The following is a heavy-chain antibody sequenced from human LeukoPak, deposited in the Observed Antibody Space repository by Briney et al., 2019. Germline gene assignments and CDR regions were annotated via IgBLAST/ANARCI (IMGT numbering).Heavy chain of an antibody. J-gene: IGHJ5*01. D-gene: IGHD3-10*01. V-gene: IGHV3-66*01. CDR2: IYSGGST. CDR1: GFTVNSNY. Sequence: PGGSLRLSCAASGFTVNSNYMSWVRQAPGKGLEWVSVIYSGGSTYYADSVKGRFTISRDNSKNTLYLQMNSLRAEDTAVYYCAKVAPGSHYEDSWGQGTLVTVSS. CDR3: AKVAPGSHYEDS.